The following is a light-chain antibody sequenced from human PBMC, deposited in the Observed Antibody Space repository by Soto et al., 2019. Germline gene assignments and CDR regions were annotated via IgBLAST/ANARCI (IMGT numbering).Light chain of an antibody. V-gene: IGKV3-15*01. Sequence: EIVMTQSPATLSVSPGERATLSCRASQSVSSNLVWYQQKPGQAPRLLIYGASTRATGIPARFSGSGSGTEFTLTNSRLQSEDFAVYYCQQYKNWPLTFGGGTKVEIK. CDR1: QSVSSN. CDR2: GAS. CDR3: QQYKNWPLT. J-gene: IGKJ4*01.